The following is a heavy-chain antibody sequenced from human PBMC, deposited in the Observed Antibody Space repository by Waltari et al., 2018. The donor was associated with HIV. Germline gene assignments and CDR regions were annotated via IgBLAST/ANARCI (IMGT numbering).Heavy chain of an antibody. Sequence: QLQESGPALVKPSETLSLSCSVSGVPLTSKNYYWGWVRQSPGKRLDWIASVSYGGKTYNNPSLKSRLSLSRDTSKNRLSLNVTSVTAADTAVYYCARHSGPYVHFFDLWGRGTLVTVTS. CDR2: VSYGGKT. CDR3: ARHSGPYVHFFDL. J-gene: IGHJ2*01. D-gene: IGHD3-16*01. CDR1: GVPLTSKNYY. V-gene: IGHV4-39*01.